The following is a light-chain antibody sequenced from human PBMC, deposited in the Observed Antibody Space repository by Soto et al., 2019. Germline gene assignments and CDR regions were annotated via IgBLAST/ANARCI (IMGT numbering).Light chain of an antibody. CDR2: HAS. CDR3: HQYHISLYP. V-gene: IGKV1-5*03. Sequence: DIQMTQSPSTLSASVGDRLSITCRASQSITNWLAWYQQKPGKAPKLLIYHASSLQSEVPSRLSGSASGPEFALNIRGLQHAALEPYYCHQYHISLYPFGPGTHVAI. J-gene: IGKJ3*01. CDR1: QSITNW.